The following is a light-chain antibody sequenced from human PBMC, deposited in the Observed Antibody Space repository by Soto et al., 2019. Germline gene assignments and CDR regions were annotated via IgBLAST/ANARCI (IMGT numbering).Light chain of an antibody. J-gene: IGLJ2*01. CDR3: SSFEASNNLL. CDR2: EVS. Sequence: QSALTQPASVSGSPGQSITISCTGTTSDIGDNKYVSWYQQHPGKAPQLIIYEVSKRPSGVPDRFSGSKSGNTASLTVSGLQVEDEADYYCSSFEASNNLLFGGGTKLTVL. V-gene: IGLV2-8*01. CDR1: TSDIGDNKY.